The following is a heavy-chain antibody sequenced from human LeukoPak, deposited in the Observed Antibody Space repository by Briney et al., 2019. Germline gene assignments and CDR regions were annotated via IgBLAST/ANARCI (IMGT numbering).Heavy chain of an antibody. CDR3: ARAPESPPYYYDSSGYYHPLDY. J-gene: IGHJ4*02. V-gene: IGHV1-46*01. CDR1: GYTFTSYY. Sequence: ASVKVSCKASGYTFTSYYMHWVRQAPGQGLEWMGIINPSGGSTSYAQKFQGRVTMTRDTSTSTVYMELSSLRSEDTAVYYCARAPESPPYYYDSSGYYHPLDYWGQGTLVTVSS. CDR2: INPSGGST. D-gene: IGHD3-22*01.